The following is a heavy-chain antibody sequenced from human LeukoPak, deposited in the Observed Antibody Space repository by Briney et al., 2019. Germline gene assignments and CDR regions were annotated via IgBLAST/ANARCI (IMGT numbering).Heavy chain of an antibody. J-gene: IGHJ4*02. CDR2: INPNSGGT. CDR1: GYTFTGYY. Sequence: ASVKVSCKASGYTFTGYYMHWVRQAPGQGLEWMGWINPNSGGTNYAQKFQGRVTMTRDTSISTAYMELSRLRSDDTAVYYCARGGIYSGYDYGLSRFDYWGQGTLVTVSS. V-gene: IGHV1-2*02. CDR3: ARGGIYSGYDYGLSRFDY. D-gene: IGHD5-12*01.